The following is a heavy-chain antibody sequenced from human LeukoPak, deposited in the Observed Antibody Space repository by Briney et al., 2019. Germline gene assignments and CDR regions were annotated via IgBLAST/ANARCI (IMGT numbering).Heavy chain of an antibody. CDR3: ATAPGGYYYDSSGYFESPYYYMDV. Sequence: PGGSLRLSCAASGFTFSSYEMNWVRQAPGKGLEWVAVISYDGSNKYYADSVKGRFTISRDNSKNTLYLQMNSLRAEDTAVYYCATAPGGYYYDSSGYFESPYYYMDVWGKGTTVTVSS. CDR2: ISYDGSNK. CDR1: GFTFSSYE. D-gene: IGHD3-22*01. V-gene: IGHV3-30*04. J-gene: IGHJ6*03.